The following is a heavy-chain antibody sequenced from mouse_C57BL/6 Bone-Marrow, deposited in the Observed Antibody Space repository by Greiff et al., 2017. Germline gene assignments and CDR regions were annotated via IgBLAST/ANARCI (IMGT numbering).Heavy chain of an antibody. D-gene: IGHD2-4*01. CDR2: ISSGGSFT. CDR1: GFTFSSYG. CDR3: ARHLFYDPFAC. V-gene: IGHV5-6*02. J-gene: IGHJ3*01. Sequence: DVKLVESGGDLVKPGGSLKLSCAASGFTFSSYGMSWVRQTPDKRLEWVATISSGGSFTYYPDSVKGRFTISRDNAKNTLYLRRSSLKSEDTAMCYCARHLFYDPFACWGQGTLVTVSA.